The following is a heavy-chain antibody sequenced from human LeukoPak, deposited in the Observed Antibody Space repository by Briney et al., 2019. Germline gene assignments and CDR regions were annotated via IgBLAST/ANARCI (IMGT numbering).Heavy chain of an antibody. CDR1: GFTFSSYA. CDR3: AKGGGPYYYDSSGYCSY. J-gene: IGHJ4*02. V-gene: IGHV3-23*01. Sequence: GGSLRLSCAASGFTFSSYAMSWVRQAPGKGLEWVSAISGSGGSTYYADSVKGRFTISRDNSKNTLYLQMNSLRAEDTAVYYCAKGGGPYYYDSSGYCSYWGQGTLVTVSS. D-gene: IGHD3-22*01. CDR2: ISGSGGST.